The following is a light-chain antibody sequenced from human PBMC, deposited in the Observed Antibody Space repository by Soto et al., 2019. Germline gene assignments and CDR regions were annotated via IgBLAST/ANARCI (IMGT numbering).Light chain of an antibody. J-gene: IGLJ2*01. Sequence: QSVLTQPPSVSAAPGQKVTISCSGSSSYIGTNYVSWYQQLPGTVPTLLIYDNNKRPSGIPDRFSASKSGTSATLDITGLQIGDEADYYCETWDDSLPGAVFGGGTKVTVL. CDR1: SSYIGTNY. CDR3: ETWDDSLPGAV. CDR2: DNN. V-gene: IGLV1-51*01.